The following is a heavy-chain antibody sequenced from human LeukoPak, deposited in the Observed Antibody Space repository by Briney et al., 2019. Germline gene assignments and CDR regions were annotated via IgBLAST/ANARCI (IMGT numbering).Heavy chain of an antibody. CDR3: AKGPAPSITMVRGVIILYFDY. CDR2: ISGSGGSI. V-gene: IGHV3-23*01. J-gene: IGHJ4*02. Sequence: GGSLRLSCAASGFTFSNSAMSWVRQAPGKGLEWVSAISGSGGSIYYADSVKGRFTISRDNSKNTLYLQMNSLRAEDTAVYYCAKGPAPSITMVRGVIILYFDYWGQGTLVTVSS. CDR1: GFTFSNSA. D-gene: IGHD3-10*01.